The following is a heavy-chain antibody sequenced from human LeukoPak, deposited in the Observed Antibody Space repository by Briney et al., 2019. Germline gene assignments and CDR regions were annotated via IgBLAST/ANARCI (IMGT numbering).Heavy chain of an antibody. CDR3: ARGVSYYDSSGYYNEYFQH. CDR1: GGSMSSYY. V-gene: IGHV4-59*08. CDR2: IYYSGST. J-gene: IGHJ1*01. Sequence: SETLSLTCTVSGGSMSSYYWSWIRQPPGKGLEWIGYIYYSGSTNYNPSLKSRVTISVDTSKNQLSLKLSSVTAADTAVYYCARGVSYYDSSGYYNEYFQHWGQGTLVTVSS. D-gene: IGHD3-22*01.